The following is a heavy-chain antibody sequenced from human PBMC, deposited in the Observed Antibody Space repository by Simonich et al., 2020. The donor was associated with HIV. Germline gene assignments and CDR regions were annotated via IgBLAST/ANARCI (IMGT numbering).Heavy chain of an antibody. Sequence: QVQPQQWGAGLLKPSETLSLTCAVYGGSFSGYYWSGIRQPPGKGLEWIGEIKHSGSTNYHPSLRSRVTISVDTSKTQFSLKLSSVTAADTAVYYCARGAEGATTQSYWGQGTLVTVSS. V-gene: IGHV4-34*01. CDR3: ARGAEGATTQSY. CDR2: IKHSGST. D-gene: IGHD1-26*01. CDR1: GGSFSGYY. J-gene: IGHJ4*02.